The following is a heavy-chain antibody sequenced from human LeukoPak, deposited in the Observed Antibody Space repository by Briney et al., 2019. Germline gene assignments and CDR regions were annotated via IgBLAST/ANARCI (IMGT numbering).Heavy chain of an antibody. D-gene: IGHD4-17*01. J-gene: IGHJ4*02. CDR3: AIIPLIQTTVTTEGEGDY. CDR1: GGSFSGYY. Sequence: SETLSLTCAVYGGSFSGYYWSWIRQPPGKGLEWIGEINHSGSTNYNPSLKSRVTISVDTSKNQFSLKLGSVTAADTAVYYCAIIPLIQTTVTTEGEGDYWGQGTLVTVSS. CDR2: INHSGST. V-gene: IGHV4-34*01.